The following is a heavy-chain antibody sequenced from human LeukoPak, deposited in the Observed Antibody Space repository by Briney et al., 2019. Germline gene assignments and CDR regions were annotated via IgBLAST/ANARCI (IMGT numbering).Heavy chain of an antibody. CDR1: GFLFGSFA. J-gene: IGHJ4*02. D-gene: IGHD6-6*01. V-gene: IGHV3-23*01. CDR3: AKHMQLGPLDY. CDR2: ISGSGGTT. Sequence: GGSLRLSCAASGFLFGSFAMSWVRQAPGKGLEWASTISGSGGTTYYADSVKGRFTISRDNSKNMLYLQMNSLRVEDTAVYYCAKHMQLGPLDYWGQGTLVTVSS.